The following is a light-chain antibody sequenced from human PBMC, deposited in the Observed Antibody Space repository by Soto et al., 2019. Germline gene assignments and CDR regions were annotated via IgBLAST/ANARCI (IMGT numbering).Light chain of an antibody. CDR2: AAT. V-gene: IGKV1-39*01. CDR1: QSISTF. Sequence: DIQMTQSPSSLSASVGDRVTITCRASQSISTFLNWYQQKPGAAPKLLIYAATNLQSGVPSRFSGSGSGTDFTLTISSLQPEDFATYYCQQGYSAPFTFGPGTKVDVK. CDR3: QQGYSAPFT. J-gene: IGKJ3*01.